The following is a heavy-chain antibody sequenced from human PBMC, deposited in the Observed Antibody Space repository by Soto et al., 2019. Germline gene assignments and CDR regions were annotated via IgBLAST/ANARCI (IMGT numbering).Heavy chain of an antibody. J-gene: IGHJ1*01. CDR3: TRDTQLDYGDYGGEAEYFQH. Sequence: GGPLRLSCTASVFTFGDYAMSWFRQAPGKGLEWVGFIRSKAYGGTTEYAASVKGRFTISRDDSKSIAYLQMNSLKTEDTAVYYCTRDTQLDYGDYGGEAEYFQHWGQGTLVTVSS. CDR1: VFTFGDYA. CDR2: IRSKAYGGTT. V-gene: IGHV3-49*03. D-gene: IGHD4-17*01.